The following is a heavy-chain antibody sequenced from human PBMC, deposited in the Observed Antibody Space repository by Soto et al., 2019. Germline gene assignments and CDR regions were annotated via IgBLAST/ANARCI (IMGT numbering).Heavy chain of an antibody. CDR1: GFTFSSYA. J-gene: IGHJ4*02. CDR2: ISYDGSNK. Sequence: HPGGSLRLSCAASGFTFSSYAMHWVRQAPGKGLEWVAVISYDGSNKYYADSVKGRFTISRDNSKNTLYLQMNSLRAEDTAVYYCAREGDDEKRYSYGYSYYFDYWGQGTLVTVSS. V-gene: IGHV3-30-3*01. D-gene: IGHD5-18*01. CDR3: AREGDDEKRYSYGYSYYFDY.